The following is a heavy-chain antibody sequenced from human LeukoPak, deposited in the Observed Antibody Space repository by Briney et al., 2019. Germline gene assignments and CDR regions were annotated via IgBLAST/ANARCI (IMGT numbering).Heavy chain of an antibody. V-gene: IGHV1-69*05. J-gene: IGHJ4*02. D-gene: IGHD3-22*01. CDR1: GGTFISYA. Sequence: SVKVSCKASGGTFISYAISWVRQAPGQGLEWMGGIIPIFGTANYAQKFQGRGTITTDESTSTAYMGLSSLRSEDTAVYYCARDSSGYHLSLGGWGQGTLVTVSS. CDR3: ARDSSGYHLSLGG. CDR2: IIPIFGTA.